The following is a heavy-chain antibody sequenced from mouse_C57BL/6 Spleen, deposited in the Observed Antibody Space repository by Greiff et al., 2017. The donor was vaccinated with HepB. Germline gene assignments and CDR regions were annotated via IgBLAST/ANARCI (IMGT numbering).Heavy chain of an antibody. J-gene: IGHJ4*01. V-gene: IGHV6-3*01. CDR2: IRLKSDNYAT. D-gene: IGHD1-1*01. CDR3: TIYYYGSSSYAMDY. CDR1: GFTFSNYW. Sequence: EVKVVESGGGLVQPGGSMKLSCVASGFTFSNYWMNWVRQSPEKGLEWVAQIRLKSDNYATHYAESVKGRFTISRDDSKSSVYLQMNNLRAEDTGIYYCTIYYYGSSSYAMDYWGQGTSVTVSS.